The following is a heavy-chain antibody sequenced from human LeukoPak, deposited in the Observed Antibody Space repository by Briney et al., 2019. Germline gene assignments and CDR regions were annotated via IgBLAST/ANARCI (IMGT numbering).Heavy chain of an antibody. D-gene: IGHD1-26*01. Sequence: SETLSLTCTVSGYSISSGYYWGWIRQPPGKGLEWIGSIYHSGRTFYNPSLKSRVTISVDTSKNQFSLKLTSVTAADTAVYYCAKDDSGSYYPYYYYMDVWGKGTTVTISS. CDR3: AKDDSGSYYPYYYYMDV. CDR1: GYSISSGYY. V-gene: IGHV4-38-2*02. J-gene: IGHJ6*03. CDR2: IYHSGRT.